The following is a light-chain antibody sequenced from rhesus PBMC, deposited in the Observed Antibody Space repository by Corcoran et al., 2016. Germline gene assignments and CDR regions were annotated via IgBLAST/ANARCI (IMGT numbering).Light chain of an antibody. CDR3: QQYNSAPWT. V-gene: IGKV1-16*01. Sequence: DIQMTQSPPSLSASVGDKVTITFQASQSISSWLAWYQQKPGKAPKSLIYKASSLESGVPSRVSGSGSVTDFTLTISSLQPEDLATYYCQQYNSAPWTFGQGTKVEI. J-gene: IGKJ1*01. CDR2: KAS. CDR1: QSISSW.